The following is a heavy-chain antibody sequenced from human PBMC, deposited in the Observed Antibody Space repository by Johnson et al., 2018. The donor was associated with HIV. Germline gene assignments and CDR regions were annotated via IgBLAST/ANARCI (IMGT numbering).Heavy chain of an antibody. CDR2: LSGSGGST. J-gene: IGHJ3*02. CDR1: GFTFSSYA. V-gene: IGHV3-23*04. Sequence: VQLVESWGGLVQPGGSLRLSCAASGFTFSSYAMSWVRQAPGKGLEWVSALSGSGGSTYYADSVKGRFTISRDNSKNTLYLQMNSLRAGDTAVYYCARERRNTRGAFDMWGQGTVVTVSS. D-gene: IGHD2-2*02. CDR3: ARERRNTRGAFDM.